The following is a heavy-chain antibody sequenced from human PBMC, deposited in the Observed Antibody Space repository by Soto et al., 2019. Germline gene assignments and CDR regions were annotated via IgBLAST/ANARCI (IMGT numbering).Heavy chain of an antibody. CDR1: GGTFSSYA. D-gene: IGHD2-8*01. CDR3: ARHGDCTNGVCHPPPFAY. CDR2: IIPIFGTA. V-gene: IGHV1-69*13. Sequence: SVKVSCKASGGTFSSYAISWVRQAPGQGLEWMGGIIPIFGTANYAQKFQGRVTITADESTSTAYMELSSLRSEDTAVYYCARHGDCTNGVCHPPPFAYWGQGTLVTVSS. J-gene: IGHJ4*02.